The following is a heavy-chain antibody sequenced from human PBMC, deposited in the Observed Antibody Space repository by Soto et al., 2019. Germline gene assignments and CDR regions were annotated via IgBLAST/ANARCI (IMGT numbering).Heavy chain of an antibody. V-gene: IGHV1-69*05. CDR1: GGTFSSYA. CDR2: IIPIFGTA. CDR3: ARDRVVGATDSGYFQH. Sequence: QVQLVQSGAEVKKPGSSVKVSCKASGGTFSSYAISWVRQAPGQGLEWMGGIIPIFGTANYAQKFQGRVTITXXEXTXXAYMERSSLRSEDTAVYYCARDRVVGATDSGYFQHWGRGTLVTVSS. D-gene: IGHD1-26*01. J-gene: IGHJ1*01.